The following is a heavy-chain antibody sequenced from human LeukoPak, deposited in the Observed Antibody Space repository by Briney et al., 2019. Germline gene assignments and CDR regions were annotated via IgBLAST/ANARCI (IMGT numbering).Heavy chain of an antibody. J-gene: IGHJ4*02. Sequence: PSETLSLTCAVYGGSFSGYYWSWIRQPPGKGLERIGEINHSGSTNYNPSLKSRVTISVDTSKNQFSLKLSSVTAADTAVYYCARGRSCYYGSGILFDYWGQGTLVTVSS. CDR1: GGSFSGYY. V-gene: IGHV4-34*01. D-gene: IGHD3-10*01. CDR3: ARGRSCYYGSGILFDY. CDR2: INHSGST.